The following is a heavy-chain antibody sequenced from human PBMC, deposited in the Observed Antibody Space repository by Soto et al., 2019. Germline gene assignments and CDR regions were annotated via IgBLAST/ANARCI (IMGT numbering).Heavy chain of an antibody. CDR1: GGSISSYY. V-gene: IGHV4-59*01. CDR2: IYYSGST. CDR3: ARSATRNYDILTGYSFAY. D-gene: IGHD3-9*01. J-gene: IGHJ4*02. Sequence: QVQLQESGPGLVKPSETLSLTCTVSGGSISSYYWSWIRQPPGKGLEWIGYIYYSGSTNYNPSLKSRVTISVDTSKNQFSLKLSSVTAADTAVYYCARSATRNYDILTGYSFAYWGQGTLVTVSS.